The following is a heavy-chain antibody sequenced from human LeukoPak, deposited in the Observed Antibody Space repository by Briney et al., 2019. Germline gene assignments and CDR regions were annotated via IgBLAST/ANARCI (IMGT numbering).Heavy chain of an antibody. J-gene: IGHJ6*02. CDR3: ARVENDYGDYYYYGMDV. CDR2: ISAYNGNT. D-gene: IGHD4-17*01. CDR1: GYTFTSYG. Sequence: EASVKVSCKASGYTFTSYGISWVRQAPGQGLEWMGWISAYNGNTNYAQKLQGRVTMTTDTSTSTAYMELRSLRSDDTAVYYCARVENDYGDYYYYGMDVWGQGTTVTVSS. V-gene: IGHV1-18*01.